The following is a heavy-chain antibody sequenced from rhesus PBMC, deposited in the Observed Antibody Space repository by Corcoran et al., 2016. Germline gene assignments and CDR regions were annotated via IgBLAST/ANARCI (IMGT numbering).Heavy chain of an antibody. CDR3: AREYYEDDYGYYYPFDY. CDR2: ISGSSGST. D-gene: IGHD3-9*01. J-gene: IGHJ4*01. CDR1: GYSISSGYY. V-gene: IGHV4-99*02. Sequence: QVQLQESGPGLVKPSETLSLTCAVSGYSISSGYYWGWIRQPPGKGLEYIGYISGSSGSTYYNPSLKSRFTISKATPKNQFSLKLSSVTAADTAVYYCAREYYEDDYGYYYPFDYWGQGVLVTVSS.